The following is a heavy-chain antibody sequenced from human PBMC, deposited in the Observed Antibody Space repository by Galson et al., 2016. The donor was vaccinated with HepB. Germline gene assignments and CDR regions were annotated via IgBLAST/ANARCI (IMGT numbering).Heavy chain of an antibody. V-gene: IGHV3-13*04. CDR2: IGGAGDT. CDR3: ARESTGRRVDAFDI. J-gene: IGHJ3*02. Sequence: SLRLSCAASGFTFSRYDIHWVRQVTGKGLQWVSAIGGAGDTYYSGSVKGRFTISRENAKNSLYLQMNSLTAGDTAVYYCARESTGRRVDAFDIWGQGTMVIVSS. CDR1: GFTFSRYD.